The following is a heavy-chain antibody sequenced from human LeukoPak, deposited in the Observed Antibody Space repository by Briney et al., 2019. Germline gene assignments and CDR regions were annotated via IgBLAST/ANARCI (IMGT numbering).Heavy chain of an antibody. D-gene: IGHD3-10*01. CDR2: INPSGGST. CDR3: ASGISITKEFDL. J-gene: IGHJ2*01. CDR1: GYTFTGYY. Sequence: ASVKVSCKASGYTFTGYYMHWVRQAPGQGLEWMGIINPSGGSTSYAQKFQGRVTMTRDMSTSTVYMELSSLRSEDTAVYYCASGISITKEFDLWGRGTLVTVSS. V-gene: IGHV1-46*01.